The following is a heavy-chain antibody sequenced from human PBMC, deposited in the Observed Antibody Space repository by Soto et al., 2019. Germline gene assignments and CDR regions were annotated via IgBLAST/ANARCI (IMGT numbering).Heavy chain of an antibody. Sequence: GESLKISCAASGFTFSSYDMHWVRQATGKGLEWVSAIGTAGDPYYPGSVKGRFTISRENAKNSLYLQMNSLRAGDTAVYYCARESRDGYNFDYWGQGTLVTVSS. CDR1: GFTFSSYD. CDR2: IGTAGDP. CDR3: ARESRDGYNFDY. D-gene: IGHD5-12*01. V-gene: IGHV3-13*05. J-gene: IGHJ4*02.